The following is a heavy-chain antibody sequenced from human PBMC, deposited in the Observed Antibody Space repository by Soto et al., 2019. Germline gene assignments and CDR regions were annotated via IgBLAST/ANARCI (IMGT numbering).Heavy chain of an antibody. Sequence: GGSLRLSCAASGFTFSSYGMHWVRQAPGKGLEWVAVISYGGSSKYYADSVKGRFTISRHNSKNTLYLQMNSLRAEDTAVYYCAREQRSDYYGSGSSNWFDPWGQGTLVTVSS. CDR3: AREQRSDYYGSGSSNWFDP. V-gene: IGHV3-30*03. D-gene: IGHD3-10*01. J-gene: IGHJ5*02. CDR1: GFTFSSYG. CDR2: ISYGGSSK.